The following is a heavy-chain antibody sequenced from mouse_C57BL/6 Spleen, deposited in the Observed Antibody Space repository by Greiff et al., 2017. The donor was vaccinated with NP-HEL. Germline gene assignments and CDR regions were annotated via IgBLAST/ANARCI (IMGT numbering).Heavy chain of an antibody. Sequence: EVQLVESGAELVRPGASVKLSCTASGFNIKDDYMHWVKQRPEQGLEWMGWIDPDNGDTEYASKFQGKATITADTTANTAYLQLSSLPSEDTAVYYCTTSNYLDYWGQGTTLTVSS. CDR3: TTSNYLDY. CDR1: GFNIKDDY. CDR2: IDPDNGDT. J-gene: IGHJ2*01. V-gene: IGHV14-4*01.